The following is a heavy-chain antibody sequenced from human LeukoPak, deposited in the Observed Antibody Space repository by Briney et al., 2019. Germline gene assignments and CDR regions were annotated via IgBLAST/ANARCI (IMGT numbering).Heavy chain of an antibody. CDR1: GFTFSSYG. Sequence: GGSLRLSCAASGFTFSSYGMHWVRQAPGKGLEWVAVISYDGSNKYYADSVKGRFTISRDNSKNTLYLQMNSLRAEDTAVYYCARDSSGYYWGAFDIWGQGTMVTVSS. D-gene: IGHD3-22*01. V-gene: IGHV3-30*03. CDR2: ISYDGSNK. CDR3: ARDSSGYYWGAFDI. J-gene: IGHJ3*02.